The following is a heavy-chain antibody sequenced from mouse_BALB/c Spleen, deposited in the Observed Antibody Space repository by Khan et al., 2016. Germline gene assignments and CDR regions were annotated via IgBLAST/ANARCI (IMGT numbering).Heavy chain of an antibody. CDR1: GYTFSRYW. V-gene: IGHV1-9*01. CDR2: ILPETGST. CDR3: ARGAY. Sequence: QVQLKESGAELMKPGASVKISCKATGYTFSRYWIEWVKERPGHGLAWIGEILPETGSTNYNEKLKGKATFTAETSSNTAYIQLSSLTSEDSAVYYCARGAYWGRGTLVTVSA. J-gene: IGHJ3*01.